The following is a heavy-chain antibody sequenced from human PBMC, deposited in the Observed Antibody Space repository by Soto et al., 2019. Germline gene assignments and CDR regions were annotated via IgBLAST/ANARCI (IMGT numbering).Heavy chain of an antibody. J-gene: IGHJ4*02. CDR1: GFNFLSYG. D-gene: IGHD2-15*01. CDR3: VREWSSNAHSVNDY. V-gene: IGHV3-33*01. Sequence: QVKLVESGGGVVQPGKSLRLSCTASGFNFLSYGMHWVRQAPGKGLDWVASVWFDGSNENYADSVKARFTISRDNSRNTISPQMDSLRAEDTDIYYCVREWSSNAHSVNDYWGQGTLITVSP. CDR2: VWFDGSNE.